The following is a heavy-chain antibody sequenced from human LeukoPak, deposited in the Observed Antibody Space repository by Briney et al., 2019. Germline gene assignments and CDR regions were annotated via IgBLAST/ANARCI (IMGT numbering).Heavy chain of an antibody. CDR3: ARDQYYGILTGYYTSNHFDY. J-gene: IGHJ4*02. CDR2: IKQDGSEK. Sequence: GGSLRLSCAASGFTFSSYWMSWVRQAPGKGREWVANIKQDGSEKYYVDSVKGRFTISRDNAKNSLYLQMNSLRAEDTAVYYCARDQYYGILTGYYTSNHFDYWGQGTLVTVSS. D-gene: IGHD3-9*01. CDR1: GFTFSSYW. V-gene: IGHV3-7*03.